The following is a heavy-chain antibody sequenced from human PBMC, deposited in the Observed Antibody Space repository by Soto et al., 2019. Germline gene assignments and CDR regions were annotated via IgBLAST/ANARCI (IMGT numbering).Heavy chain of an antibody. V-gene: IGHV1-18*01. CDR2: ISPYNGHR. CDR3: ARITGDFAFDL. D-gene: IGHD2-21*02. Sequence: QVQLVQSGAEVKKPGASVKVSCKASGYIFTNYGITWVRQAPGQGLEWMAWISPYNGHRNYTQKLQGRVTMTTDTSTNTAYMELRSLRSDDTAVYYCARITGDFAFDLWGQGTMVTVSS. CDR1: GYIFTNYG. J-gene: IGHJ3*01.